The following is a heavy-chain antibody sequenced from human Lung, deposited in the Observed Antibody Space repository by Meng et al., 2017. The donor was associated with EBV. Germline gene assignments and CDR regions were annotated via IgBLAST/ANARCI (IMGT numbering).Heavy chain of an antibody. CDR3: ARGPTTYFDY. V-gene: IGHV4-30-4*01. Sequence: QGRLQDSGPGLVKPSQTLSLTCPVSGGPISSGDYYWSWIRQPPGKGLEWIGYIYYSGSTYYNPSLKSRVTISVDTSKNQFSLKLSSVTAADTAVYYCARGPTTYFDYWGQGTLVTVSS. CDR1: GGPISSGDYY. J-gene: IGHJ4*02. CDR2: IYYSGST. D-gene: IGHD4-17*01.